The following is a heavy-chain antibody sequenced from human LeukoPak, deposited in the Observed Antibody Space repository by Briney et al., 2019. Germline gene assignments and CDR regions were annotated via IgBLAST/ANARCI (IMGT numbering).Heavy chain of an antibody. CDR1: GFTFSSYT. CDR2: ISSSSIYI. CDR3: ARVNWNDLGYYFDY. V-gene: IGHV3-21*01. D-gene: IGHD1-20*01. Sequence: PGGSLRFSCAASGFTFSSYTMQWVRQAPGKGPGWVSSISSSSIYIYYADSVKGRFTISRDNAKNSLYLQMNSLRAEDTAVYYCARVNWNDLGYYFDYWGQGTLVTVSS. J-gene: IGHJ4*02.